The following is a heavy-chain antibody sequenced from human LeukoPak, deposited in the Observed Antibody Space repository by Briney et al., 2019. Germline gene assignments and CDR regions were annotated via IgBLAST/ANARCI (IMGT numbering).Heavy chain of an antibody. CDR1: GGSFSGYY. J-gene: IGHJ4*02. D-gene: IGHD1-26*01. CDR2: INHSGST. V-gene: IGHV4-34*01. Sequence: SETLSLTCAVYGGSFSGYYWSWIRQPPGKGLEWIGEINHSGSTNYNPSLKSRVTISVDTSKNQFSLKLSSVTAADTAVYYCARGPGGSYYETVPYWGQEPLVTVPS. CDR3: ARGPGGSYYETVPY.